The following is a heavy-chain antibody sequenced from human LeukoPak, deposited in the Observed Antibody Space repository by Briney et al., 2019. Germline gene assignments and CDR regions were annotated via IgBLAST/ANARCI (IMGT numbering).Heavy chain of an antibody. CDR2: ISAYNGNT. CDR1: GYTFTSYG. D-gene: IGHD3-3*01. J-gene: IGHJ3*02. V-gene: IGHV1-18*01. Sequence: ASVKVSCKASGYTFTSYGISWVRQAPGQGLEWMGWISAYNGNTNYAQKLQGRVTMTTDTSTSTAYMELRSLRSDDTAVYYCARDEDGGGYYDFWSGYHVGAFDIWGQGTMVTVSS. CDR3: ARDEDGGGYYDFWSGYHVGAFDI.